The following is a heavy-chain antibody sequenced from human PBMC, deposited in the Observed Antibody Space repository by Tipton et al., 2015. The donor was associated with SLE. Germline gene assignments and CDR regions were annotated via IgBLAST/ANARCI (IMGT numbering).Heavy chain of an antibody. Sequence: GSLRLSCAASGFTFSSYGMHWVRQAPGKGLEWLAFIRYDGSDDSYADAVKGRFTISRDNSKNSLYLQMNSLRAEDAAVYYCASDIAVSGSHDYWGQGTLVTVSS. CDR1: GFTFSSYG. CDR3: ASDIAVSGSHDY. V-gene: IGHV3-30*02. J-gene: IGHJ4*02. D-gene: IGHD6-19*01. CDR2: IRYDGSDD.